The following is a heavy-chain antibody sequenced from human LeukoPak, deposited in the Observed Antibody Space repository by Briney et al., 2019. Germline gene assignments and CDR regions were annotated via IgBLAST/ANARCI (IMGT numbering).Heavy chain of an antibody. J-gene: IGHJ1*01. CDR3: ARRRYFDGSGYLE. V-gene: IGHV4-39*01. D-gene: IGHD3-22*01. CDR2: IYYSGRT. CDR1: GDSVSRCDSY. Sequence: SETLSLTCPVSGDSVSRCDSYWDWIRQPPGKGLEWIGTIYYSGRTYYSASLRSRVTMSLDPSNNQFSLTLRSVTAADTALYYCARRRYFDGSGYLEWGQGTLLTVSS.